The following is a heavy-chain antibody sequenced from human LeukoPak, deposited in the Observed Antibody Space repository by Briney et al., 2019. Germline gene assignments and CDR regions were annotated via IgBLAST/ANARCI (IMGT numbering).Heavy chain of an antibody. J-gene: IGHJ6*03. CDR1: GGSISSSSYY. V-gene: IGHV4-39*01. D-gene: IGHD2/OR15-2a*01. CDR3: ARRSSSYAKVGYYMDV. CDR2: IYYSGST. Sequence: SETLSLTCTVSGGSISSSSYYWGWIRQPPGKGLEWIGSIYYSGSTYYNPSLKSRVTISVDTSKNQFSLKLSSVTAADTAVYYCARRSSSYAKVGYYMDVWGKGTTVTVSS.